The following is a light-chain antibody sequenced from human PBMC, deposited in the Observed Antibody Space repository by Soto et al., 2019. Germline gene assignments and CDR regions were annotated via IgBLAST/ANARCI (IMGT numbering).Light chain of an antibody. CDR2: AAS. CDR3: QQSYSTPFT. J-gene: IGKJ3*01. V-gene: IGKV1-39*01. Sequence: DIQMTQSPSSLSASVGDRVTITCRASQSISSYLNWYQQKPGKAPKLLIYAASSLQSGVPSRFSGSRSGTDFTLTIISLQTEDFATYYSQQSYSTPFTFGPGTKVDIK. CDR1: QSISSY.